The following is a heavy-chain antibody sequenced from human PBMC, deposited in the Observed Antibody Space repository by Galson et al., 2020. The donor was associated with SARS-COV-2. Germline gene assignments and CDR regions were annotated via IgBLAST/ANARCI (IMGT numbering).Heavy chain of an antibody. CDR1: GFTFSSYS. CDR2: ISSSSSYI. J-gene: IGHJ6*02. V-gene: IGHV3-21*01. CDR3: ARDMGIGYYGSGSYGYYYYYYGMDV. D-gene: IGHD3-10*01. Sequence: GGSLRLSCAASGFTFSSYSMNWVHQAPGKGLEWVSSISSSSSYIYYADSVKGRFTISRDNAKNSLYLQMNSLRAEDTAVYYCARDMGIGYYGSGSYGYYYYYYGMDVWGQGTTVTVSS.